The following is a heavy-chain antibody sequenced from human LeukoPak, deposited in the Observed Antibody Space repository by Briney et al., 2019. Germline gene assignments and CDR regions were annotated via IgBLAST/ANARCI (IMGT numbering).Heavy chain of an antibody. CDR3: ARDREPTDAFDI. Sequence: GGSLRLSCVASGFTFSDYYMSWIRQAPGKGLECVSYISSNGGTIYYADSVKGRFTISRDNAKNSLYLQMNSLRAEDTAVYYCARDREPTDAFDIWGQGTMVTVSS. J-gene: IGHJ3*02. CDR1: GFTFSDYY. V-gene: IGHV3-11*01. D-gene: IGHD1-26*01. CDR2: ISSNGGTI.